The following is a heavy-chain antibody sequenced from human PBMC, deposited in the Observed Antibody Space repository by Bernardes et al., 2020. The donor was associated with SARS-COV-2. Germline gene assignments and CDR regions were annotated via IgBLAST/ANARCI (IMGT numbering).Heavy chain of an antibody. Sequence: VGSLILSCAASGFTFRNNWMHWVRQAPGTGLVWVSHINSDGSSPNYADSVKGRFTISRDNAKNTLYLQMNSLRAEDTAVYYCARSSGYIDYWGQGTLVTVSS. CDR3: ARSSGYIDY. CDR1: GFTFRNNW. CDR2: INSDGSSP. J-gene: IGHJ4*02. V-gene: IGHV3-74*01. D-gene: IGHD3-22*01.